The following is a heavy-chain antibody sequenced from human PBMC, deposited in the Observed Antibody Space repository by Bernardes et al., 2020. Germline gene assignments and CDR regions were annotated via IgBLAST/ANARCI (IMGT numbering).Heavy chain of an antibody. CDR1: GFTFSSYA. J-gene: IGHJ4*02. Sequence: GGSLRLSCAASGFTFSSYAMSWVRQVPGKGLEWVSAITGSAASTDYADSVRGRFTISRDNSKNTLYLQMSSLRAEDTAVYYCAKRQLISSGYFDCWGQGTLVTLS. CDR2: ITGSAAST. V-gene: IGHV3-23*01. D-gene: IGHD3-22*01. CDR3: AKRQLISSGYFDC.